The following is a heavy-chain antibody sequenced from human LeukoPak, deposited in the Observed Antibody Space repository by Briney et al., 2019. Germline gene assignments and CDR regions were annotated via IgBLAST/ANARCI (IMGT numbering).Heavy chain of an antibody. D-gene: IGHD6-19*01. J-gene: IGHJ4*02. CDR1: GFTFSSYW. CDR2: ISTTSATI. V-gene: IGHV3-48*01. CDR3: AREARRGSDYFDY. Sequence: PGGSLRLSCAASGFTFSSYWMHWVRLAPGKGLEWVAWISTTSATIYYADSVKGRFTISRDNAKNSLYLQMNSLSGEDTAVYYCAREARRGSDYFDYWGQGTLVTVSS.